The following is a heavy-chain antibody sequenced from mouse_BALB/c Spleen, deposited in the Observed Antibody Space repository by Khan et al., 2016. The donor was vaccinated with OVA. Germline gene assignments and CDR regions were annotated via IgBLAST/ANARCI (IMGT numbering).Heavy chain of an antibody. CDR3: TRLAYYYDSEGFAY. CDR2: ISTGGSYT. V-gene: IGHV5-6*01. D-gene: IGHD1-1*01. Sequence: EVQLVESGGDLVNLGGSLKLTCAASGFTFSTYGMSWVRQTPDKRLEWVATISTGGSYTYYPDSVKGRFTISRDNAKNTLYLQMSSLKSVDTAMFYCTRLAYYYDSEGFAYWGQGTLVTVSA. CDR1: GFTFSTYG. J-gene: IGHJ3*01.